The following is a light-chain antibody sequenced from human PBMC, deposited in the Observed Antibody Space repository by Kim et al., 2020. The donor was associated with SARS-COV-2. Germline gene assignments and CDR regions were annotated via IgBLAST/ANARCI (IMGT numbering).Light chain of an antibody. CDR3: QQRGNWPT. CDR1: QSVRTY. CDR2: DAS. J-gene: IGKJ5*01. Sequence: PGERATLSGRASQSVRTYLAWYQQKPGQAPRLLIYDASNRATGIPARFSGSGSGTDFTLTISSLEPEDFAVYYCQQRGNWPTFGQGTRLEIK. V-gene: IGKV3-11*01.